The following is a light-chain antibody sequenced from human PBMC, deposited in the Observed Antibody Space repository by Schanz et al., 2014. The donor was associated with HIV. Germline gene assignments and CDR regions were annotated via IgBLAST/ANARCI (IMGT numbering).Light chain of an antibody. CDR3: SSYAGSLPLV. J-gene: IGLJ2*01. CDR1: SSNIGSNI. Sequence: QSVLTQPPSASGTPGQRVTISCSGSSSNIGSNIVNWYQQLPGTAPKLLISGNNNRPSGVPDRFSGSKSGTSASLAITGLQAEDEADYYCSSYAGSLPLVFGGGTKLTVL. V-gene: IGLV1-44*01. CDR2: GNN.